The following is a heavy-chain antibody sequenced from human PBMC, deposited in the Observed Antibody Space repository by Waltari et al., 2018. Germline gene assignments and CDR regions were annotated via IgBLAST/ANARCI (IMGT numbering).Heavy chain of an antibody. Sequence: QLQLQESGPGLVKPSATLSLTCTVSGGSISSSVYYWGCIRPSPGQGLEWIGIIHYSGSTHYNPSLRSRVTISVDTSKNHFSLELSSVTAADTAVYYCARESGRDYYLDYWGQGTLVTVSS. CDR3: ARESGRDYYLDY. CDR2: IHYSGST. J-gene: IGHJ4*02. V-gene: IGHV4-39*07. CDR1: GGSISSSVYY. D-gene: IGHD3-10*01.